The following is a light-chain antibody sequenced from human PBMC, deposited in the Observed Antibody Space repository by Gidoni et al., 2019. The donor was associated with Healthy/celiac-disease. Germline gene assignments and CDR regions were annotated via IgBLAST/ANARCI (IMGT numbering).Light chain of an antibody. CDR3: MQALQTPPYT. J-gene: IGKJ2*01. CDR2: LGS. Sequence: VLTHSPLSLPVPPEEPASISSRSSQSLLPSNGYNYLDWYLQKPGQSAQLLIYLGSNRSSGVPDRCSGSGSGADFTLKISRVEAEDVGVYYCMQALQTPPYTFGQGTKLEIK. V-gene: IGKV2-28*01. CDR1: QSLLPSNGYNY.